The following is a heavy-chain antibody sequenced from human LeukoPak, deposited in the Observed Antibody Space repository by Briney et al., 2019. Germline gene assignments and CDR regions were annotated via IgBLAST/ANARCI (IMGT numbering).Heavy chain of an antibody. D-gene: IGHD5-12*01. CDR1: GFTFSLYN. V-gene: IGHV3-30*04. CDR2: ISFGGSPK. J-gene: IGHJ6*02. CDR3: AREGASNGYHYGMDV. Sequence: GGSLRLSWAGSGFTFSLYNMPWVRQAPGKGLEWVALISFGGSPKYYADSVKGRFTISRDNSKNTLFLQMSSLKAEDTAVYYCAREGASNGYHYGMDVWGQGTTVSVS.